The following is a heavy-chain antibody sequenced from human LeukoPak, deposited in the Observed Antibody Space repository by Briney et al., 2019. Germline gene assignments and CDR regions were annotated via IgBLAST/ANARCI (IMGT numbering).Heavy chain of an antibody. CDR3: ARSASVAADYYFDS. V-gene: IGHV3-20*04. D-gene: IGHD6-19*01. CDR2: LNWSGGKT. CDR1: GFKFDDRG. J-gene: IGHJ4*02. Sequence: GGSLRLSCAASGFKFDDRGMSWIRQAPGKGLEWAPGLNWSGGKTGYADSVKGRFTISRDNSKNFVVLQMNSLRVEDTAFYYCARSASVAADYYFDSWGQGTLVTVSS.